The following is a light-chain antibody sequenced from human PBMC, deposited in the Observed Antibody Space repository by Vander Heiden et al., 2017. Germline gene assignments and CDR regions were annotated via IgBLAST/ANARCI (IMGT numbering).Light chain of an antibody. Sequence: QPALTQPASVSGSPGPSITISCTGTSSDVGGYSYVSWYQHHPGKAPKLMIYAVSFRPSGVSNRFSGSKSGNTASLTISGLQAEDEADYYCSSYTSTKSYVFGTGTQVTVL. J-gene: IGLJ1*01. CDR3: SSYTSTKSYV. V-gene: IGLV2-14*01. CDR1: SSDVGGYSY. CDR2: AVS.